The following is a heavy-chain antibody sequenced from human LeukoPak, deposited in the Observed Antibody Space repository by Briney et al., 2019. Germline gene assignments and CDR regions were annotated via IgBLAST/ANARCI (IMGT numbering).Heavy chain of an antibody. V-gene: IGHV3-53*01. Sequence: GGSLRLSCAASGFTFSSYSMNWVRQAPGKGLEWVSVIYSGGSTYYADSVKGRFTISRDNSKNTLYLQMNTLRAEDTAVYYCARRYSSGWWIDYWGQGTLVTVSS. CDR1: GFTFSSYS. D-gene: IGHD6-19*01. CDR3: ARRYSSGWWIDY. J-gene: IGHJ4*02. CDR2: IYSGGST.